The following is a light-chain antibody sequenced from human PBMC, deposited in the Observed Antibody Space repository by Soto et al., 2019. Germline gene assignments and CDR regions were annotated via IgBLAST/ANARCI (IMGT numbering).Light chain of an antibody. CDR2: DVS. V-gene: IGLV2-14*01. J-gene: IGLJ2*01. Sequence: QSALTQPASVSGSPGQSITISCTGTSSDVGGYNYVSWYQQHPGKAPKLMIYDVSNRPSGVANRFSGSKSGNTASLTISGRHAEDDADYYCSYYTSSSTILVFGGGTKLTVL. CDR1: SSDVGGYNY. CDR3: SYYTSSSTILV.